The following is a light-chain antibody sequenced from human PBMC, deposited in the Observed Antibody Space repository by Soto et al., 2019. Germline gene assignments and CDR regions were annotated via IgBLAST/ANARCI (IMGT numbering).Light chain of an antibody. V-gene: IGKV3-15*01. Sequence: EVVMTQSPATLSVSPGERATLSCGASQSVSSNLAWYQQKPGQAPRLLIYGASTRATGIPARFSGSGSGTEFTLTISSLQSEDFAVYYCQQYNNWPWALTFGGGTKVEIK. CDR3: QQYNNWPWALT. CDR2: GAS. J-gene: IGKJ4*01. CDR1: QSVSSN.